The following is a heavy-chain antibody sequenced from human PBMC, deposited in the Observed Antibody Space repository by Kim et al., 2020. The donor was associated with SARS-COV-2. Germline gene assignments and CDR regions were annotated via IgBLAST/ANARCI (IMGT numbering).Heavy chain of an antibody. CDR3: AKGDYGSGSIGDY. CDR1: GFTFSSYG. CDR2: IWYYGSNK. D-gene: IGHD3-10*01. J-gene: IGHJ4*02. Sequence: GGSLRLSCAASGFTFSSYGMHWVRQAPGKGLEWVAVIWYYGSNKYYADSVKGRFTISRDNSKNTLYLQMNSLRAEDTAVYYCAKGDYGSGSIGDYWGQGTLVTVSS. V-gene: IGHV3-33*06.